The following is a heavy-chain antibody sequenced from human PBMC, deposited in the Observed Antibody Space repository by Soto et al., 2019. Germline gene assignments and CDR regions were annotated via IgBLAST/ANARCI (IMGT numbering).Heavy chain of an antibody. CDR2: IYSGGST. Sequence: GGSLRLSCAASGFTVSSNYMSWVRQAPGKGLEWVSVIYSGGSTYYADSVKGRFTISRHNSKNTLYLQMNSLRAEDTAVYYCARGGNDYGDKYAFDIWGQGTIVTVSS. V-gene: IGHV3-53*04. D-gene: IGHD4-17*01. J-gene: IGHJ3*02. CDR1: GFTVSSNY. CDR3: ARGGNDYGDKYAFDI.